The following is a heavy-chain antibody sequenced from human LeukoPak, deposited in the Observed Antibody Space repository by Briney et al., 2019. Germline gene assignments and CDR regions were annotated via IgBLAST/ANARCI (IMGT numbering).Heavy chain of an antibody. Sequence: GASVKVSCKASGYTFTSYYMHWVRQAPGQGLEWMGIINPSGGSTSYAQKFQGRVTMTRDTSTSTVYTELSSLRSEDTAVYYCARDRVGAAAGRVPRAFDYWGQGTLVTVSS. CDR2: INPSGGST. V-gene: IGHV1-46*01. CDR3: ARDRVGAAAGRVPRAFDY. D-gene: IGHD6-13*01. J-gene: IGHJ4*02. CDR1: GYTFTSYY.